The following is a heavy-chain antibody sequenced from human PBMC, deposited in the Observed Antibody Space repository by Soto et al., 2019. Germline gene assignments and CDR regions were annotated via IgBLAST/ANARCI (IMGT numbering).Heavy chain of an antibody. CDR2: TYYRSKWYN. V-gene: IGHV6-1*01. D-gene: IGHD3-16*01. J-gene: IGHJ4*02. CDR3: ESCRDIYGEFCDHFDY. Sequence: SHPLXLTWAISWYIFSINIASLNLIMQSPSRGLEWLGRTYYRSKWYNDYAVSVKSRITINPDTSKNQISLQLNSVTPDDTAVYYCESCRDIYGEFCDHFDYWGLGTLVTVSS. CDR1: WYIFSINIAS.